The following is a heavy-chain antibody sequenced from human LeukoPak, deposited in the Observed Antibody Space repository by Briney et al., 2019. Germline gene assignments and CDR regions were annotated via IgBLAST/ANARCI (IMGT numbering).Heavy chain of an antibody. CDR2: IYTSGST. Sequence: SETLSLTCTVSGGSISSYYWSWLRQPAGKGLEWIGRIYTSGSTNYNPSLKSRVTISVDTSKKQFSLKLCSVTAADTAVYYCARDRGYSYAFVYWGQGTLVTVSS. CDR3: ARDRGYSYAFVY. D-gene: IGHD5-18*01. V-gene: IGHV4-4*07. J-gene: IGHJ4*02. CDR1: GGSISSYY.